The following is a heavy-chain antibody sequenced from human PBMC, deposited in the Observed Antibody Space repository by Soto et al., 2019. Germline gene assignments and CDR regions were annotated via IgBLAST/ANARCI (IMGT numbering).Heavy chain of an antibody. V-gene: IGHV4-39*01. CDR1: GGSTSSSINY. CDR3: ASAYDILTGYYKVSTWFDP. Sequence: SETLAVTGTISGGSTSSSINYWGWIRQPPGKGLEWIGSIYYSGSTYYNPSLKSRVTISVDTSKNQFSLKLSSVTAADTAVYYCASAYDILTGYYKVSTWFDPRGQATLVSVSS. D-gene: IGHD3-9*01. CDR2: IYYSGST. J-gene: IGHJ5*02.